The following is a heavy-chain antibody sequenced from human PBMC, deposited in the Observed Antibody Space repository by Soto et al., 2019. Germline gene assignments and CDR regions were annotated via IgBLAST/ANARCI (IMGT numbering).Heavy chain of an antibody. D-gene: IGHD3-22*01. Sequence: SETLSLTCAFSGGSISSGGYSWSWIRQAPGKKLEWIGYIYSSGATNYNPSLKSRVTMSRDTSKNQFSLKLSSVTTADTAVYYCARDHSSGWVNWFDPWGQGTLVTVSS. CDR3: ARDHSSGWVNWFDP. V-gene: IGHV4-61*08. CDR2: IYSSGAT. J-gene: IGHJ5*02. CDR1: GGSISSGGYS.